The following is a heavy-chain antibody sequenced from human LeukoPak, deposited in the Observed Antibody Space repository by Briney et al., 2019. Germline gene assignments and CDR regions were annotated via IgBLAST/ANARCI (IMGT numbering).Heavy chain of an antibody. D-gene: IGHD1-26*01. CDR2: IFWDNVE. J-gene: IGHJ4*02. CDR3: AHRLAENSNGWLGGYFIY. Sequence: SGPTLVEPTETLTLTCNFSGFSRPRSGVGVGWIRQSSRKGMKWYALIFWDNVESYSPTLKSKVTMTTDTAKKQVVLTMTNMEPVDTPTYYCAHRLAENSNGWLGGYFIYWGLGILVAVS. V-gene: IGHV2-5*02. CDR1: GFSRPRSGVG.